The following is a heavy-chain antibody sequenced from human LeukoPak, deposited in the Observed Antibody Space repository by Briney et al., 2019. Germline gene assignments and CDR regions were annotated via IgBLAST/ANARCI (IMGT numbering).Heavy chain of an antibody. V-gene: IGHV3-7*01. CDR1: GLTFSSYW. CDR2: IKQDGSEK. J-gene: IGHJ4*02. Sequence: GGSLRLSCAASGLTFSSYWMSWVRQAPGKGLEWVANIKQDGSEKYYVDSVKGRFTISRDNAKNSLYLQMNSLRAEDTAVYYCARGSGGYYSGGFDYWGQGTLVTVSS. D-gene: IGHD3-22*01. CDR3: ARGSGGYYSGGFDY.